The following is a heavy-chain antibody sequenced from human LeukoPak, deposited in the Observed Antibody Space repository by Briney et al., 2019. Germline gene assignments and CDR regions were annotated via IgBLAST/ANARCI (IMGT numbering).Heavy chain of an antibody. CDR1: GFTFSRHW. CDR3: AREEVKSFDN. Sequence: PGGSLRLSCAASGFTFSRHWMHWVRQVPGKGLEWVSRINNDGRTTSYADVVKGRFTISRDNAKNSLYLQMNNLRVEDTAVYYCAREEVKSFDNWGQGTLVTVSS. CDR2: INNDGRTT. J-gene: IGHJ4*02. V-gene: IGHV3-74*01.